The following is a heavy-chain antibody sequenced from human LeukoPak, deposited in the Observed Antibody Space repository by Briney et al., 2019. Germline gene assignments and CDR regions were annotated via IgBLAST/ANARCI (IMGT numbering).Heavy chain of an antibody. CDR3: TIILVRGVIITT. J-gene: IGHJ4*02. D-gene: IGHD3-10*01. CDR2: IKSKTDGGTT. Sequence: GGSLRLACAASGFTFSNAWMSWVRQAPGKGLEWVGRIKSKTDGGTTDYAAPVKGRFTISRDDSKNTLYLQMNSLKTEDTAVYYCTIILVRGVIITTWGQGTLVTVSS. CDR1: GFTFSNAW. V-gene: IGHV3-15*01.